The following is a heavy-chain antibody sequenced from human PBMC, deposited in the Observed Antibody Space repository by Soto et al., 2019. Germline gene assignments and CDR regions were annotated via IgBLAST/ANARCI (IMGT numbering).Heavy chain of an antibody. J-gene: IGHJ4*02. Sequence: EVQLVESGGGLVQPGGSLRLSCAASGFTFSSYSMNWVRQAPGKGLEWVSYISASSTTMYYSDSVKGRFTISRDNGKNSLYLQMNSLRDEDAALYYCARWGNSAEYWGQGTLVTVSS. V-gene: IGHV3-48*02. CDR3: ARWGNSAEY. CDR1: GFTFSSYS. D-gene: IGHD4-4*01. CDR2: ISASSTTM.